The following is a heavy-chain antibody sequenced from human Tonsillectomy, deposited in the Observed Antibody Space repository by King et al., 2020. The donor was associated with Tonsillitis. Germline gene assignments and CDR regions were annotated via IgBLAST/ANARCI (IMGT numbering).Heavy chain of an antibody. CDR1: GFTFSDYA. D-gene: IGHD2-15*01. V-gene: IGHV3-30-3*01. J-gene: IGHJ4*02. CDR3: ARDRGHCSGGYCYRPYFCDY. CDR2: ISYDGNMI. Sequence: VQLVESGGGVVQPGRSLRLACTASGFTFSDYAMQWVRQAPGKGLEWVAVISYDGNMIYYADSVKGRFTISRDNSKNTLYLQMHSLRAEDTAVYYCARDRGHCSGGYCYRPYFCDYWGQGTLLTVSS.